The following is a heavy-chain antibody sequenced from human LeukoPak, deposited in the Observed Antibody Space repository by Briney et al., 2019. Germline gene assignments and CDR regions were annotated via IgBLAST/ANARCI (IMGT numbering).Heavy chain of an antibody. D-gene: IGHD1-26*01. J-gene: IGHJ6*03. CDR3: AKDSGSYSFYYMDV. CDR1: GFTFSNAW. CDR2: IRFDGSNK. V-gene: IGHV3-30*02. Sequence: GSLRLSCAASGFTFSNAWMSWVRQAPGKGLEWVTFIRFDGSNKYYIDSVKGRFTISRDNSKETLYLEMNSLRVEDTAVYYCAKDSGSYSFYYMDVWGKGTTVTVSS.